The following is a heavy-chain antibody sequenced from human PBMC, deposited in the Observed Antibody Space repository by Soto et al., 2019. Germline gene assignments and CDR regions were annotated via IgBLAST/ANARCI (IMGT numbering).Heavy chain of an antibody. Sequence: PSQTLSFTCAISGDSVPSNSAACNWIRQSTSRGLEWLGRPYYRSKWYNDYAVSVKSRITINPDTSKNQFSLQLNSVTPDDTAVYYCARDRDSGSYSHYYYYYYGMDVWGQGTTVTVYS. CDR2: PYYRSKWYN. J-gene: IGHJ6*02. D-gene: IGHD1-26*01. CDR3: ARDRDSGSYSHYYYYYYGMDV. CDR1: GDSVPSNSAA. V-gene: IGHV6-1*01.